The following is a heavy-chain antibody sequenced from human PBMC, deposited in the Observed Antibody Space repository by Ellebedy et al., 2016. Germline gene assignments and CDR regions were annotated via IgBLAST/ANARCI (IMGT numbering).Heavy chain of an antibody. CDR1: GGTSSNYI. Sequence: SVKVSXXASGGTSSNYIISWVRQAPGQGLEWMGGINVIYGPENYAQKFQGRLTITADKSTSTVYMELNSLRSEDTAVYYCARERIVVAIAPHYYGMDVWGQGTTVTVSS. CDR2: INVIYGPE. V-gene: IGHV1-69*06. CDR3: ARERIVVAIAPHYYGMDV. D-gene: IGHD2-21*01. J-gene: IGHJ6*02.